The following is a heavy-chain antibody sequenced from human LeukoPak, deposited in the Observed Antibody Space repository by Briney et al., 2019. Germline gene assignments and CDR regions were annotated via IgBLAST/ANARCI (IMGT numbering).Heavy chain of an antibody. CDR2: ISYDGSNK. J-gene: IGHJ4*02. V-gene: IGHV3-30*15. CDR1: GFTFSSYA. Sequence: GRSLRLSCAASGFTFSSYAMHWVRQAPGKGLEWVAVISYDGSNKYYADSVKGRFTISRDNSKNTLYLQISSLRAEDTAVYYCALDNGYWGQGTLVTVSS. CDR3: ALDNGY. D-gene: IGHD1-1*01.